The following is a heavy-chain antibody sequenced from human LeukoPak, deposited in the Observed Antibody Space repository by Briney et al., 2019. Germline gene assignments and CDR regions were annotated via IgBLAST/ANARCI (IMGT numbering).Heavy chain of an antibody. V-gene: IGHV3-23*01. CDR3: AKDRSAYYGSGSLGTFTI. Sequence: GGSLRLSCAASGFTFSSYDMSWVRQAPGKGLEWVSAISGSGGSTYYADSVKGRFTISRDNSKNTLYLQMNSLRAEDTAVYYCAKDRSAYYGSGSLGTFTIWGQGTMVTVSS. J-gene: IGHJ3*02. D-gene: IGHD3-10*01. CDR2: ISGSGGST. CDR1: GFTFSSYD.